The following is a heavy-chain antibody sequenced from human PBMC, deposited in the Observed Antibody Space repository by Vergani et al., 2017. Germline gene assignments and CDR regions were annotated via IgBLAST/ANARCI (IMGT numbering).Heavy chain of an antibody. V-gene: IGHV4-31*03. Sequence: QVQLPESGPGLVKPSQTLSLTCTVSGGSISSGGYYWSWIRPHPGKGLGWIGYIYYSGSTYYNPSLKSRVTISVDTSKNQFSLKLSSVTAADTAVYYCARVPHYDIWTGYYLGAGAFDIWGQGTMVTVSS. J-gene: IGHJ3*02. CDR1: GGSISSGGYY. CDR3: ARVPHYDIWTGYYLGAGAFDI. CDR2: IYYSGST. D-gene: IGHD3-9*01.